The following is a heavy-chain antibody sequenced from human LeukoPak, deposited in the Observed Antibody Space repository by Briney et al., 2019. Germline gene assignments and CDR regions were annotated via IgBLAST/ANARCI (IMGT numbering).Heavy chain of an antibody. CDR3: ARVRIYSSSSENQNFDY. D-gene: IGHD6-6*01. CDR1: GGSISSGGYY. J-gene: IGHJ4*02. Sequence: SGTLSLTCTVSGGSISSGGYYWSWIRQHPGKGLEWIGYIYYSASTYYNPSLKSRVTISVDTSKNQFSLNLSSVTAADTAVYYCARVRIYSSSSENQNFDYWGQGTLVTVSS. CDR2: IYYSAST. V-gene: IGHV4-31*03.